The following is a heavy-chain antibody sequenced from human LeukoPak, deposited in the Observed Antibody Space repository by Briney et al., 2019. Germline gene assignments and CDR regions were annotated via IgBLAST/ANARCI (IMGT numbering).Heavy chain of an antibody. CDR1: GYTFTGYY. Sequence: ASVKVSCKASGYTFTGYYMHWVRQAPGQGLEWMGWINPNSGGTNYAQKFQGRVTMTRGTSISTAYMELSRLRSDDTAVYYCARGWARGYSYGQSTGYWGQGTLVTVSS. CDR2: INPNSGGT. D-gene: IGHD5-18*01. V-gene: IGHV1-2*02. CDR3: ARGWARGYSYGQSTGY. J-gene: IGHJ4*02.